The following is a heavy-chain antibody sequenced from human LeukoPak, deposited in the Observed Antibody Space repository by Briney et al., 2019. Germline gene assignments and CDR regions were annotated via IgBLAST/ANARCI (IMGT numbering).Heavy chain of an antibody. V-gene: IGHV3-30*02. Sequence: AGGSLRLSCAASGFTFGSYSMNWVRQAPGKGPEWVAFIRYDGSNKYYADSVKGRFTISGDNSKNTLYLQMNSLRAEDTAVYYCAKDYYDFWSGSNYMDVWGKGTTVTVSS. D-gene: IGHD3-3*01. CDR3: AKDYYDFWSGSNYMDV. CDR2: IRYDGSNK. CDR1: GFTFGSYS. J-gene: IGHJ6*03.